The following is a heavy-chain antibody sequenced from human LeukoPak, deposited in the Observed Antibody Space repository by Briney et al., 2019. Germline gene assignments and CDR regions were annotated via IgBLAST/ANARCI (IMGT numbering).Heavy chain of an antibody. CDR2: IYHSGST. D-gene: IGHD5-18*01. V-gene: IGHV4-30-2*01. Sequence: SQTLSLTCAVSGGSISSGGYSWSWIRQPPGKGLEWIGYIYHSGSTYYNPSLKSRVTISVDRSKNQFSLKLSSVTAADTAVYYCARGPIQLWSKGAFDIRGQGTMVTVSS. CDR1: GGSISSGGYS. J-gene: IGHJ3*02. CDR3: ARGPIQLWSKGAFDI.